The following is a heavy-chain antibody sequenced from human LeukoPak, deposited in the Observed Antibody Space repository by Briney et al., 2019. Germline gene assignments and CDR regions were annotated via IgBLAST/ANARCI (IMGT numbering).Heavy chain of an antibody. D-gene: IGHD1-26*01. J-gene: IGHJ4*02. CDR3: ARVRRSGSYLDY. CDR1: GYTLTGYH. V-gene: IGHV1-2*02. CDR2: INPNSGGT. Sequence: ASVKVSCKASGYTLTGYHMHWVRQAPGQGLEWMGWINPNSGGTNYAQKFQGRVTMTRDTSISTAYMELSRLRSDDTAVYYCARVRRSGSYLDYWGQGTLVTVSS.